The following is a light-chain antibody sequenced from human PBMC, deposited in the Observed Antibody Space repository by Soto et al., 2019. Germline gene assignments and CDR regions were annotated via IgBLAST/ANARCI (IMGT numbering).Light chain of an antibody. CDR1: QSVDSRS. CDR3: QQFSSPPFFP. CDR2: GAA. V-gene: IGKV3D-7*01. Sequence: ELVMTQSPGTLSLSPGDRATLSCRASQSVDSRSLSWYQQRPGQAPRLLIYGAATRASGIPARFSGSGSGTDFTLTISSLQPEDFAVYYCQQFSSPPFFPFGQGTKLEIK. J-gene: IGKJ2*01.